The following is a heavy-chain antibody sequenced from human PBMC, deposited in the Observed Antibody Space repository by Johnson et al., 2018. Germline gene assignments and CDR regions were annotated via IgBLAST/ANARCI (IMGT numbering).Heavy chain of an antibody. D-gene: IGHD3-22*01. Sequence: VQLQESGGGLVQPGGSLRLSCAASGFTFSSYWMHWVRPAPGKGLVWVSRINSDGSSTSYADSVKGRFTISRDNAKNTLYLQMNSLRAEDTAVYYGARKYYYEWDAFDIWGQGTMVTVSS. J-gene: IGHJ3*02. CDR3: ARKYYYEWDAFDI. CDR2: INSDGSST. CDR1: GFTFSSYW. V-gene: IGHV3-74*01.